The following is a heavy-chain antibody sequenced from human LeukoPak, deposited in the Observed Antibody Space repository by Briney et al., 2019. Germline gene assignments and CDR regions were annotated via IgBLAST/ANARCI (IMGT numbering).Heavy chain of an antibody. V-gene: IGHV3-74*01. CDR3: AREPRGYYDSSGYWRYFDY. CDR1: GFTFSSYS. D-gene: IGHD3-22*01. Sequence: GGSLRLSCAASGFTFSSYSMNWVRQAPGKGLVWVSRINSDGSSTSYADSVKGRFTISRDNAKNTLYLQMNSLRAEDTAVYYCAREPRGYYDSSGYWRYFDYWGQGTLVTVSS. J-gene: IGHJ4*02. CDR2: INSDGSST.